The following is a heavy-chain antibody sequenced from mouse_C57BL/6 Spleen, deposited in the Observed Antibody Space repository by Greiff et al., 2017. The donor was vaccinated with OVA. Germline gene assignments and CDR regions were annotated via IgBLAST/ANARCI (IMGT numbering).Heavy chain of an antibody. V-gene: IGHV5-17*01. Sequence: DVMLVESGGGLVKPGGSLKLSCAASGFTFSDYGMHWVRQAPEKGLEWVAYISSGSSTIYYADTVKGRFTISRDNAKNTLFLQMTSLRSEDTAMYYCARRYDGYYYAMDYWGQGTSVTVSS. CDR2: ISSGSSTI. CDR1: GFTFSDYG. CDR3: ARRYDGYYYAMDY. J-gene: IGHJ4*01. D-gene: IGHD2-3*01.